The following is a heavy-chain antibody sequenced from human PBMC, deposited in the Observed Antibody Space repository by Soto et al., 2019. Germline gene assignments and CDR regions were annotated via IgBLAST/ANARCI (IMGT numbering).Heavy chain of an antibody. V-gene: IGHV3-15*07. CDR3: TTDGVPYYDILTGYSVGDY. D-gene: IGHD3-9*01. Sequence: EVQLVESGGGLVKPGGSLRLSCAASGFTFSNAWMNWVRQAPGKGLEWVGRIKSKTDGGTTDYAAPVKGRFTISRDDSKNTRYLQMNSLKTEDTAVYYCTTDGVPYYDILTGYSVGDYWGQGTLVTVSS. CDR1: GFTFSNAW. J-gene: IGHJ4*02. CDR2: IKSKTDGGTT.